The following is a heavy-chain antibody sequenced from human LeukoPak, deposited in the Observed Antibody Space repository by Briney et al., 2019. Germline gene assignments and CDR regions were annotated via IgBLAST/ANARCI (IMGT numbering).Heavy chain of an antibody. CDR2: IRSKANSYAT. Sequence: GGSLRLSCAASGFTFSGFAMHWVRQASGKGLEWVGRIRSKANSYATAYAASVKGRFTISRDDSKNTAYLQMNSLKTEDTAVYYSTIGRDGYKNYYYYGMDVWGQGTTVTVSS. CDR1: GFTFSGFA. J-gene: IGHJ6*02. V-gene: IGHV3-73*01. CDR3: TIGRDGYKNYYYYGMDV. D-gene: IGHD5-24*01.